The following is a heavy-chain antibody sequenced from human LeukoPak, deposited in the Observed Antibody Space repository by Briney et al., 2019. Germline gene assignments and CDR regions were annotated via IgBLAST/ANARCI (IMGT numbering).Heavy chain of an antibody. CDR2: ISNSANNI. Sequence: GGSLRLSCATSGFTFSGYYMNWVRQAPGKGLEWVSHISNSANNIYYADSVKGRFTISRDNAKNSLFLQMNSLRAEDTAVYYCARARITIFGVVTRSAFDIWGQGTMVTVSS. CDR3: ARARITIFGVVTRSAFDI. V-gene: IGHV3-48*01. D-gene: IGHD3-3*01. CDR1: GFTFSGYY. J-gene: IGHJ3*02.